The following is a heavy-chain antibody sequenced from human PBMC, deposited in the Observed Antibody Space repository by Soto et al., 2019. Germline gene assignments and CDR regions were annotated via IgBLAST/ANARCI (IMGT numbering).Heavy chain of an antibody. J-gene: IGHJ6*02. Sequence: PGGSLRLSCAASGFTFSNYGMHWVRQAPGKGLEWVTVISYDGSNKYYADSVKGRFSISRDNSKNTLYLQMNSLRAEDTAVYYCAKDHGAAAGVNGMDVWGQGTTVTVSS. CDR2: ISYDGSNK. CDR1: GFTFSNYG. CDR3: AKDHGAAAGVNGMDV. D-gene: IGHD6-13*01. V-gene: IGHV3-30*18.